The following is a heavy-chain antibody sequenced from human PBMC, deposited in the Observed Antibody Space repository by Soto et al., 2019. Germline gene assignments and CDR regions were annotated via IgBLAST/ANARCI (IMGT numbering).Heavy chain of an antibody. V-gene: IGHV4-59*01. D-gene: IGHD3-16*02. J-gene: IGHJ4*02. CDR1: GGSISSYY. CDR3: ARAAAYDYVWGSYRPPVYFDY. CDR2: IYYSGST. Sequence: SETLSLTCTVSGGSISSYYWSWIRQPPGKGLEWIGYIYYSGSTNYNPSLKSRVTISVDTSKNQFSLKLSSVTAADTAVYYCARAAAYDYVWGSYRPPVYFDYWGQGTLVTVSS.